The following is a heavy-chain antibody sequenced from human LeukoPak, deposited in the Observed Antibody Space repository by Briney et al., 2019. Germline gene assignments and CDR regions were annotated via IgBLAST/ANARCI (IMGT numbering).Heavy chain of an antibody. CDR3: AREASGSYSRKYYFDY. CDR2: INPNSGGT. CDR1: GYTFTGYY. D-gene: IGHD1-26*01. V-gene: IGHV1-2*02. Sequence: ASVKVSCKASGYTFTGYYMHWVRQAPGQGLEWMGWINPNSGGTNYAQKFQGRGTMTRDTSISTAYMELSRLRSDDTAVYYCAREASGSYSRKYYFDYWGQGTLVTVSS. J-gene: IGHJ4*02.